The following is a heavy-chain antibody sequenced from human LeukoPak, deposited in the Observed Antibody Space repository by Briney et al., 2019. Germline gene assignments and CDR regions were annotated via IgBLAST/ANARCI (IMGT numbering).Heavy chain of an antibody. CDR1: GYTFTSYD. J-gene: IGHJ6*02. V-gene: IGHV1-8*01. D-gene: IGHD3-10*01. Sequence: ASVKVSCKASGYTFTSYDINWVRQATGQGLEWMGWMNPNSGNTGYAQKFQGRVTMTRNTSISTAYMELSSLRSEDTAVYYCATTYGSGSYYYYYGMDVWGQGTPVTVSS. CDR2: MNPNSGNT. CDR3: ATTYGSGSYYYYYGMDV.